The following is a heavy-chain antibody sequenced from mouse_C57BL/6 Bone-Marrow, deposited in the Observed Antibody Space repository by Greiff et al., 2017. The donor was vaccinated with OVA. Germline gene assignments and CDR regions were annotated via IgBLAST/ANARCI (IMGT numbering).Heavy chain of an antibody. Sequence: EVKLMESGPVLVKPGASVKMSCKASGYTFTDYYMNWVKQSHGKSLEWIGVINPYNGGTSYNQKFKGKATLTVDKSSSTAYMELNSLTSEDSAVYYCARCDAMDYWGQGTSVTVSS. CDR1: GYTFTDYY. J-gene: IGHJ4*01. V-gene: IGHV1-19*01. CDR2: INPYNGGT. CDR3: ARCDAMDY.